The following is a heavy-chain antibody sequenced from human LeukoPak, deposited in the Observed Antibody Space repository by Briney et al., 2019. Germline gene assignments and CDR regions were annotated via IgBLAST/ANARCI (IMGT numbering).Heavy chain of an antibody. J-gene: IGHJ4*02. V-gene: IGHV3-72*01. D-gene: IGHD4-23*01. Sequence: PGGSLRLSCAASGFTLSDHYMDWVRQAPGKGLEWVGRTRNKANSYTTEYAASVKGRFTISRDDSKNSLYLQMNSLKTEDTAVYYCARLVVTPDYWGQGTLVTVSS. CDR2: TRNKANSYTT. CDR1: GFTLSDHY. CDR3: ARLVVTPDY.